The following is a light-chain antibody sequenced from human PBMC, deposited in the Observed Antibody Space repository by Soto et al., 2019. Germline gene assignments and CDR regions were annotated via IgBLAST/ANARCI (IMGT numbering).Light chain of an antibody. J-gene: IGKJ1*01. V-gene: IGKV1-5*03. CDR1: QSISSW. CDR2: KAS. Sequence: IQMTQSPSTLSASVGDRVTITCRASQSISSWLAWYQQKPGKAPKLLIYKASNLESGVPSRFSGSGSGTEYTLTISSLQPDDFATYYCQHYNSYSEAFGQGTKVELK. CDR3: QHYNSYSEA.